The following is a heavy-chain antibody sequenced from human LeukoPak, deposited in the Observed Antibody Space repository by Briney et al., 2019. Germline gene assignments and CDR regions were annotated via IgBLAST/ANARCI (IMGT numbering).Heavy chain of an antibody. CDR1: GGSISNSSYY. V-gene: IGHV4-39*02. CDR3: ARLNTNAYPYFFDY. CDR2: VFYSGST. Sequence: PSETLSLTCTVSGGSISNSSYYWGWIRQPPGKGLEWIGSVFYSGSTYYNPSLKRRVTIYVDKSKNHFSLKPSAVTAADTALYYCARLNTNAYPYFFDYWGQGTLVTVSS. J-gene: IGHJ4*02. D-gene: IGHD2-8*01.